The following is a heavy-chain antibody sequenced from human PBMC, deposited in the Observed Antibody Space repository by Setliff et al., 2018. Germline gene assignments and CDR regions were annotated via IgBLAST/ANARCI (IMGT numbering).Heavy chain of an antibody. J-gene: IGHJ4*02. V-gene: IGHV3-23*01. CDR3: AKDTTVRRLGWYFDY. CDR2: ISGSGGST. CDR1: GFTFSSYA. Sequence: PGESLKISCAASGFTFSSYAMSWVRQAPGKGLEWVSAISGSGGSTYYADSVKGRFTISRDNSKNTLYLQMNSLRAEDTAVYYCAKDTTVRRLGWYFDYWGQGTLVTVSS. D-gene: IGHD4-4*01.